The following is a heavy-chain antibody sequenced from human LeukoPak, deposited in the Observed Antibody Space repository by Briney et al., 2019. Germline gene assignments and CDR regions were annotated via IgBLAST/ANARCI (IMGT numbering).Heavy chain of an antibody. Sequence: GASVKVSCKASGYTFTSYGISWVRQAPGQGLEWMGWISAYNGNTNYAQKLQGRVTMTTDTSTSTAYMELRSLRSDDTAVYYCARDAPGWRASDAFDIWGQGTMVTVSS. D-gene: IGHD6-19*01. J-gene: IGHJ3*02. V-gene: IGHV1-18*01. CDR1: GYTFTSYG. CDR3: ARDAPGWRASDAFDI. CDR2: ISAYNGNT.